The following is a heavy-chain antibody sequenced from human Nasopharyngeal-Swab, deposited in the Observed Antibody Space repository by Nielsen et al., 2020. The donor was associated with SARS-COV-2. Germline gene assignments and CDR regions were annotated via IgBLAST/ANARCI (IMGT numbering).Heavy chain of an antibody. CDR2: IYYSGST. CDR3: ARSGIYGGGVVTGWYFDL. V-gene: IGHV4-30-4*01. CDR1: GGSISSGDYY. J-gene: IGHJ2*01. Sequence: SETLSLTCTVSGGSISSGDYYWSWIRQPPGKGLEWIGYIYYSGSTYYNPSLKSRVTISVDTSKNQFSLKLSSVTAADTAVYYCARSGIYGGGVVTGWYFDLWGRGTLVTVSS. D-gene: IGHD2-21*02.